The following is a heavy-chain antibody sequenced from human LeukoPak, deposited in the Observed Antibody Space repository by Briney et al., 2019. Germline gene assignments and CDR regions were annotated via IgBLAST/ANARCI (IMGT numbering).Heavy chain of an antibody. CDR1: GGTFSSYA. CDR3: AREYSSSSSFDY. CDR2: IIPIFGTP. D-gene: IGHD6-6*01. Sequence: ASVKVSCKASGGTFSSYAISWVRQAPGQGLEWMGGIIPIFGTPNYAQKFQGRVTITADKSTSTAYMELSSLRSEDTAVYYCAREYSSSSSFDYWGQGTLVTVSS. V-gene: IGHV1-69*06. J-gene: IGHJ4*02.